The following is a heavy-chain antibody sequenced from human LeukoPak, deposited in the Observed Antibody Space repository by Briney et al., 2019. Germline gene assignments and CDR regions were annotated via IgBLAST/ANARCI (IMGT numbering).Heavy chain of an antibody. D-gene: IGHD3-22*01. V-gene: IGHV4-59*01. J-gene: IGHJ5*02. CDR1: GGSISSYY. CDR2: IYYSGST. Sequence: SETLSLTCTVSGGSISSYYWSWIRQPPGKGLEWIGYIYYSGSTNYNPSLKSRVTISVDTSKHQFSLTLSSVTAADTAVYYCASDYDSSGYYYHWGQGTLVTVSS. CDR3: ASDYDSSGYYYH.